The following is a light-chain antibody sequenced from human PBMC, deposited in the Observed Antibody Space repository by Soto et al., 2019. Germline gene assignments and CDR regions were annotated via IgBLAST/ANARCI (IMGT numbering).Light chain of an antibody. CDR2: DAS. Sequence: EIVLTQSPATLSLSPGERATLSCRASQSVSSYLAWYQQKPGQAPRLLIYDASNRATGIPARFSGSGSGTDFTLTITSLEPEDFAVYYCLHRSNWLAFGGGTKVEIK. J-gene: IGKJ4*01. V-gene: IGKV3-11*01. CDR1: QSVSSY. CDR3: LHRSNWLA.